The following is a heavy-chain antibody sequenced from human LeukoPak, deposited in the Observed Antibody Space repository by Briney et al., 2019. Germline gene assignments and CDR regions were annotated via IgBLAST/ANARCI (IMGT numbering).Heavy chain of an antibody. CDR2: INPNSGGT. D-gene: IGHD4-17*01. Sequence: ASVKVSCKASGYTFTGYYMHWVRQAPGQGLEWMGWINPNSGGTNYAQKFQGRVTMTRDTSISTAYMELSRLRSDDTAVYYCARAKLSMTTVTTVDYWGQGTLVTVPS. CDR1: GYTFTGYY. J-gene: IGHJ4*02. CDR3: ARAKLSMTTVTTVDY. V-gene: IGHV1-2*02.